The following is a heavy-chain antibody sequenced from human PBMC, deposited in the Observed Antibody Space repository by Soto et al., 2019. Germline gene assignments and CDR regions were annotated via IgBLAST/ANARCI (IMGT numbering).Heavy chain of an antibody. CDR1: GFTVSSNY. V-gene: IGHV3-53*01. D-gene: IGHD6-13*01. J-gene: IGHJ4*02. Sequence: EVQLVESGGGLIQPGGSLRLSCAASGFTVSSNYMSWVRQAPGKGLEWVSVIYSGGSTYYADSVKGRFTISRDNSKNTLYLQMNSLRAEDTAVYYCALYSSSGVGYFDSWGQGTLVTVSS. CDR2: IYSGGST. CDR3: ALYSSSGVGYFDS.